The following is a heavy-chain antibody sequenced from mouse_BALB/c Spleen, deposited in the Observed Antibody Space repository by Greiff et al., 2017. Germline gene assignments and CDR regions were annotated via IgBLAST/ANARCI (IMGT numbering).Heavy chain of an antibody. D-gene: IGHD1-1*01. J-gene: IGHJ3*01. Sequence: VQLQQSGPELVKPGASVKMSCKASGYTFTSYVMHWVKQKPGQGLEWIGYINPYNDGTKYNEKFKGKATLTSDKSSSTAYMELSSLTSEDSAVYYCARPMTTVECAYWGQGTLVTVSA. CDR1: GYTFTSYV. V-gene: IGHV1-14*01. CDR3: ARPMTTVECAY. CDR2: INPYNDGT.